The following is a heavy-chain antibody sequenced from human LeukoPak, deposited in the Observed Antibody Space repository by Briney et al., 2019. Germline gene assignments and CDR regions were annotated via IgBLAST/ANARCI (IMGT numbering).Heavy chain of an antibody. CDR2: IYYRGST. J-gene: IGHJ5*02. Sequence: PSETLSLTCTVSGGSISTSYYWGWIRQPPGKGLGWIGSIYYRGSTYYNPSLKSRVTISVDTSKNQFSLRLTSVTAADTAVYYCARPSSSGWAGWFDPWGQGTLVTVSS. CDR1: GGSISTSYY. CDR3: ARPSSSGWAGWFDP. D-gene: IGHD6-19*01. V-gene: IGHV4-39*01.